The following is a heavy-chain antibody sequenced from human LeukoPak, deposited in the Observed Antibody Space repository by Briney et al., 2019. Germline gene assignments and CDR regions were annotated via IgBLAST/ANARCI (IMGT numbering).Heavy chain of an antibody. V-gene: IGHV1-46*01. CDR1: GYTFTSYY. Sequence: ASVKVSCKASGYTFTSYYMHWVRQAPGQGLEWMGIINPSGGSTSYAQKFQGRVTMTRDMSTSTVYMELSSLRSEDTAVYYCAREPIEQDTAAEINDYWGQGALVTVSS. CDR2: INPSGGST. J-gene: IGHJ4*02. CDR3: AREPIEQDTAAEINDY. D-gene: IGHD5-18*01.